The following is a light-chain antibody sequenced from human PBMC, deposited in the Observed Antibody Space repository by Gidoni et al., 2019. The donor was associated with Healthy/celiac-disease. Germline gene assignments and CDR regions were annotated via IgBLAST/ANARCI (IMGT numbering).Light chain of an antibody. Sequence: DIQMTQSPSSLSASVGDRVTITCQASQDISHYLNWYQQKPGKAPKLLIYDASNLETGVPSRFSGSGSGTDFTFTISSLQPEDIATYYCQQYDNLPTFGQXTKLEIK. J-gene: IGKJ2*01. V-gene: IGKV1-33*01. CDR1: QDISHY. CDR2: DAS. CDR3: QQYDNLPT.